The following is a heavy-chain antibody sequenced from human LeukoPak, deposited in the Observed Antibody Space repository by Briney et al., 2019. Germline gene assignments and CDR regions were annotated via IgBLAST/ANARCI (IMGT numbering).Heavy chain of an antibody. CDR3: ARDKLLYSSSWAVFDF. V-gene: IGHV3-48*04. CDR2: ISSGSSTI. J-gene: IGHJ4*02. D-gene: IGHD6-13*01. CDR1: GFTFSSYS. Sequence: PGGSLRLSCAASGFTFSSYSMNWVRQAPGKGLEWFSFISSGSSTIYYADSVKGRFTISRDNAKNSLYLQMNSLRAEDTAVYYCARDKLLYSSSWAVFDFWGRGTLVTVSS.